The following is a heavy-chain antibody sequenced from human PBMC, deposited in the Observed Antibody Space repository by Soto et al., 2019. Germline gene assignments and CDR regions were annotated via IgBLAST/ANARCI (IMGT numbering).Heavy chain of an antibody. D-gene: IGHD3-3*01. J-gene: IGHJ4*02. CDR2: IYYSGST. CDR1: GGSISSYY. Sequence: SETLSLTCTVSGGSISSYYWSWIRQPPGKGLEWIGYIYYSGSTNYNPSLKSRVTISVDTSKNQFSLKLSSVTAADTAVYYCARGIKIFGVRYFDYWGQGTQVTSPQ. V-gene: IGHV4-59*08. CDR3: ARGIKIFGVRYFDY.